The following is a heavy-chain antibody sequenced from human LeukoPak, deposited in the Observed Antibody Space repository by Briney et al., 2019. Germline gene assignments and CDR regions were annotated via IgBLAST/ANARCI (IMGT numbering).Heavy chain of an antibody. Sequence: KPGGSLRLSCADSGFTFSSYAMSWVRQAPGKGLEWVSLISTSGRTHYADSVKGRFTISRDNSKNTLYLQMNSLRAEDTAVYYCATWVVITTNDAFDIWGQGTMVTVSS. D-gene: IGHD3-22*01. J-gene: IGHJ3*02. CDR3: ATWVVITTNDAFDI. V-gene: IGHV3-23*01. CDR1: GFTFSSYA. CDR2: ISTSGRT.